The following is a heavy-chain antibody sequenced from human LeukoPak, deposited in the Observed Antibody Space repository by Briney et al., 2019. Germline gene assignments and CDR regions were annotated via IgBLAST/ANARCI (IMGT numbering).Heavy chain of an antibody. D-gene: IGHD2-2*01. CDR2: IYYSGST. J-gene: IGHJ4*02. Sequence: SETLSLTCTVSGGSISTYYWSWIRKPPGKGLEWIGYIYYSGSTNYNPSLKSRVTISVDTSKNQFSLKLSSVTAADTAVYYCARYYCTSTTCYYFDYWGQGTLVTVSS. CDR1: GGSISTYY. V-gene: IGHV4-59*01. CDR3: ARYYCTSTTCYYFDY.